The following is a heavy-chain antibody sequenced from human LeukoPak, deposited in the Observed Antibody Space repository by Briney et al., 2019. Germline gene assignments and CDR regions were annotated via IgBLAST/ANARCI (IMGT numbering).Heavy chain of an antibody. Sequence: GGSLRLSCAASGFTVSSNYMSWVRQAPGKGLEWVSVIYSGGSTYYADSVKGRFTISRDNSKNTLYLQMNSLRAEDTAVYYCARECSGGSCYSGAFDIWGQGTMVTVSS. V-gene: IGHV3-66*01. CDR3: ARECSGGSCYSGAFDI. J-gene: IGHJ3*02. CDR1: GFTVSSNY. D-gene: IGHD2-15*01. CDR2: IYSGGST.